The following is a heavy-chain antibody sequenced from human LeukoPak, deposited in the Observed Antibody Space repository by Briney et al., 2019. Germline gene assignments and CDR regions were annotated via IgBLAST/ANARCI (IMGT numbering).Heavy chain of an antibody. CDR2: IKEDGTRK. V-gene: IGHV3-7*03. CDR1: GFTFSSHW. CDR3: AKVSGGGLYYDGMDV. D-gene: IGHD1-14*01. J-gene: IGHJ6*02. Sequence: PGGSLRLSCAASGFTFSSHWMTWVRQAPGKGLEWVANIKEDGTRKNYMDSVKGRFTISRDSSKNTLYLQMNSLRAEDTAVYYCAKVSGGGLYYDGMDVWGQGTTVTVSS.